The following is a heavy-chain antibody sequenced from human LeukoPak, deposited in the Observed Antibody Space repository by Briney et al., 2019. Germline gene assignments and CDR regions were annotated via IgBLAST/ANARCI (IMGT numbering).Heavy chain of an antibody. CDR1: EFTFSSYS. Sequence: PGGSLRLSCAASEFTFSSYSLTWVRQAPGKGLEWVSLISGSGGTTYYADSVRGRFTISRDNSKNTLYLQMNTLRAGDTAVYYCATEATYCTAACYSLSDYWAQGTLVTVSS. CDR3: ATEATYCTAACYSLSDY. D-gene: IGHD2-21*02. J-gene: IGHJ4*02. CDR2: ISGSGGTT. V-gene: IGHV3-23*01.